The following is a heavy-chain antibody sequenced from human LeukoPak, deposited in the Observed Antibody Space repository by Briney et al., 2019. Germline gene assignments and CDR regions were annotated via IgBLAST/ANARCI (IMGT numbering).Heavy chain of an antibody. Sequence: SETLSLTCTVSSDSITSHYWSWIRQPPGQGLEWIGYAYYSGSTNYNPSLKSRVTISVDTSNNQFSLRLSSVGAADTAVYYCARGYGDRGDAYFYYLDVWGKGTTVTVSS. V-gene: IGHV4-59*11. CDR2: AYYSGST. CDR1: SDSITSHY. J-gene: IGHJ6*03. D-gene: IGHD4-17*01. CDR3: ARGYGDRGDAYFYYLDV.